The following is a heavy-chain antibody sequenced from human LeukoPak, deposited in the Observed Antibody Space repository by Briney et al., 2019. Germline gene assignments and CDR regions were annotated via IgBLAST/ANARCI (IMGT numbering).Heavy chain of an antibody. CDR3: TRTPRGYTYDY. Sequence: SGPTLVNPTQTLTLTCTFSGFSLSTTGMRVSWIRQPPGKALEWLARTDWDNSKFYSASLKTRLSISKHTSKNQVVLTMTNMDPVDTATYYCTRTPRGYTYDYWGQGTLVTVSS. D-gene: IGHD5-18*01. J-gene: IGHJ4*02. CDR2: TDWDNSK. V-gene: IGHV2-70*04. CDR1: GFSLSTTGMR.